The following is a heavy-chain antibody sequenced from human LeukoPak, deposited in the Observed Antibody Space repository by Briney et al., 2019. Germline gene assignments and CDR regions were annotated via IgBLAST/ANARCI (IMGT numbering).Heavy chain of an antibody. D-gene: IGHD4-11*01. CDR1: GYSFTSYW. CDR3: ARLVTLVAAWFDP. Sequence: GESLKISCKGSGYSFTSYWIIWVRQMPGKGLEWMGRIDPSDSYTNYSPSFQGHVTISADKSINTAYLQWSSLKASDTAMYYCARLVTLVAAWFDPWGQGTLVTVSP. CDR2: IDPSDSYT. V-gene: IGHV5-10-1*01. J-gene: IGHJ5*02.